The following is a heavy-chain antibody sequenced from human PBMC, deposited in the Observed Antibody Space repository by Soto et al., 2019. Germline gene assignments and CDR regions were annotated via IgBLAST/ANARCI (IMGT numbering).Heavy chain of an antibody. CDR1: GFTFDDYT. J-gene: IGHJ4*02. V-gene: IGHV3-43*01. Sequence: EVQLVESGGVVVQPGGCLRLSCAASGFTFDDYTMHWVRQAPGKGLEWVSLISWDGGSTYYADSVKGRFTISRDNSKNSLYLQNNSLRTEDTALYYCAKYIRIEPLTWAVIEGVAAAGKDFGFDYLGQGTLVTVSS. CDR2: ISWDGGST. D-gene: IGHD6-13*01. CDR3: AKYIRIEPLTWAVIEGVAAAGKDFGFDY.